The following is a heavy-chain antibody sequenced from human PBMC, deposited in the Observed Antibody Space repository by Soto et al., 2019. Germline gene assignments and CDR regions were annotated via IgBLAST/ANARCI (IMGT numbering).Heavy chain of an antibody. V-gene: IGHV4-31*03. D-gene: IGHD5-12*01. CDR3: ARTNEWLRFAGPSLHFDY. CDR1: GGSISSGGYY. Sequence: QVQLQESGPGLVKPSQTLSLTCTVSGGSISSGGYYWSWIRQHPGKGLEWIGYIYYSGSTYYNPSLKSRVTISVDTSKNQFSLKLSSVTAADTAVYYCARTNEWLRFAGPSLHFDYWGQGTLVTVSS. J-gene: IGHJ4*02. CDR2: IYYSGST.